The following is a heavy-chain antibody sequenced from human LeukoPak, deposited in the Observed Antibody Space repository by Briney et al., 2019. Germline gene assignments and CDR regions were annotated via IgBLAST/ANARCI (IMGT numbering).Heavy chain of an antibody. Sequence: GGSLRLSCAASGFTFSNYEMHWARQAPGKGLEWISYISSGGGAKYYADSVKGRFTISRDIVNSSLFLQVNSLRAEDTAVYYCARGTYGSGTYGRYGMDVWGKGTTVTVSS. J-gene: IGHJ6*04. CDR3: ARGTYGSGTYGRYGMDV. D-gene: IGHD3-10*01. V-gene: IGHV3-48*03. CDR1: GFTFSNYE. CDR2: ISSGGGAK.